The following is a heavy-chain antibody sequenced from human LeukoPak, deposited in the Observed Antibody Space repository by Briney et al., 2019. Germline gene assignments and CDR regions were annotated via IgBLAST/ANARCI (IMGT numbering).Heavy chain of an antibody. CDR1: GFTFSSYA. D-gene: IGHD3-22*01. V-gene: IGHV3-23*01. Sequence: GGSLRLSCAASGFTFSSYAMSWVRQAPGKGLEWVSAISGSGGSTYYADSVKGRFTISRDNSKSTLFLQMNSLRDEDTAVYYCAKGRVTMIVVVPADYWGQGTLVTVSS. J-gene: IGHJ4*02. CDR3: AKGRVTMIVVVPADY. CDR2: ISGSGGST.